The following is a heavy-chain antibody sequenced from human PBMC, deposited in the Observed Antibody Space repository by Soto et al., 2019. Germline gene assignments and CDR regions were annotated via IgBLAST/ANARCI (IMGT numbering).Heavy chain of an antibody. V-gene: IGHV5-51*01. CDR1: GYSFTSHW. J-gene: IGHJ5*02. CDR3: VRPESNGCYDH. CDR2: IYPANSDT. Sequence: GESLKISCQGTGYSFTSHWIGWVRQMPGKGLEWVGLIYPANSDTRYSPSFQGQVTVSVDKSIGTAYLQWSSLKASVTAMYYCVRPESNGCYDHWGQGTLVTVSS. D-gene: IGHD6-19*01.